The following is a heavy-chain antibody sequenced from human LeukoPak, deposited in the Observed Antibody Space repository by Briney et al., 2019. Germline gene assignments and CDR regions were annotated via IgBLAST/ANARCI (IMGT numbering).Heavy chain of an antibody. J-gene: IGHJ4*02. Sequence: GGSLRLSCAASGFTFSSYAMHWVRQAPGKGLEWVAAISYDGSNKYYADSVKGRFTISRDNSKNTLYLQMNSLRAEDTAVYYCARSEYGDYHTFDYWGQGTLVTVSS. CDR1: GFTFSSYA. CDR3: ARSEYGDYHTFDY. D-gene: IGHD4-17*01. V-gene: IGHV3-30-3*01. CDR2: ISYDGSNK.